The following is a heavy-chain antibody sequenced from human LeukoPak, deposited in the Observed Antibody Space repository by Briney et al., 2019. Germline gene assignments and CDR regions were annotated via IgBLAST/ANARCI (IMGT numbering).Heavy chain of an antibody. Sequence: GGSLRLSCAASGFTFSSYWMSWVRQAPGKGLEWVANIKQDGSEKYYVDSVKGRFTISRDNAKNSLYLQMNSLRAEDTAVYHCARAHCSSTNCYQFDYWGQGTLVTVSS. V-gene: IGHV3-7*03. D-gene: IGHD2-2*01. CDR1: GFTFSSYW. CDR3: ARAHCSSTNCYQFDY. J-gene: IGHJ4*02. CDR2: IKQDGSEK.